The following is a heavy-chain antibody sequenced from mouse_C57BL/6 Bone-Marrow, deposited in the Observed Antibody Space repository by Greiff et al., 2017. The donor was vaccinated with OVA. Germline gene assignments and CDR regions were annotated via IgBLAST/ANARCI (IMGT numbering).Heavy chain of an antibody. J-gene: IGHJ1*03. D-gene: IGHD1-1*01. CDR3: ARSDYGSSLWYFDG. CDR2: IHPNSGST. V-gene: IGHV1-64*01. CDR1: GYTFTSYW. Sequence: VQLQQPGAELVKPGASVKLSCKASGYTFTSYWMHWVKQRPGQGLEWIGMIHPNSGSTNYNEKFKSKATLTVDKSSSTAYMQLSSLTSEDSAVYYCARSDYGSSLWYFDGWGTGTTVTVSS.